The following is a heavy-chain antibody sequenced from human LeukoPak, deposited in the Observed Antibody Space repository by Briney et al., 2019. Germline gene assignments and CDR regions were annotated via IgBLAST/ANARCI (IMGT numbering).Heavy chain of an antibody. J-gene: IGHJ5*02. V-gene: IGHV4-34*01. Sequence: SETLSLTCAVYGGSFSGYYWSWIRQPPGKGLEWIGEINHSGSTNYNPSLESRVTISVDTSKNQFSLKLSSVTAADTAVYYCARDERRWKYQLRGPLWFDPWGQGTLVTVSS. CDR1: GGSFSGYY. CDR3: ARDERRWKYQLRGPLWFDP. D-gene: IGHD2-2*01. CDR2: INHSGST.